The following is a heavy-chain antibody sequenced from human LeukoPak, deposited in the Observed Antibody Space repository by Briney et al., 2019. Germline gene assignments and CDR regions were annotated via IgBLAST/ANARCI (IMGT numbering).Heavy chain of an antibody. V-gene: IGHV4-38-2*02. CDR3: ARGDWGSPDYYYMDV. CDR1: GYSISSGYY. Sequence: SETLSLTCSVSGYSISSGYYWGWIRQPPGQGLEWIGNIFHTGDTQYNPSLQSRVTLSVDTSKNQFSLNLHSVTAADTAVYYCARGDWGSPDYYYMDVWGKGATVTISS. CDR2: IFHTGDT. D-gene: IGHD7-27*01. J-gene: IGHJ6*03.